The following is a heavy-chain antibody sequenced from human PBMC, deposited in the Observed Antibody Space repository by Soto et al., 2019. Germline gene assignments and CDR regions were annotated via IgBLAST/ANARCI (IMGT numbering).Heavy chain of an antibody. D-gene: IGHD4-4*01. CDR1: GFTFSDYA. CDR3: AKLLRPGLQFFDF. J-gene: IGHJ4*02. V-gene: IGHV3-23*01. CDR2: ISSSGDHT. Sequence: EVQLLESGGGLVQPGGSLRLSCAASGFTFSDYAMSWVRQAPGKGLDWVSAISSSGDHTFYASSVKRRFTISRDNSKNTLYLQVNSLRAEDTAVYYCAKLLRPGLQFFDFWGQGTLVTVSS.